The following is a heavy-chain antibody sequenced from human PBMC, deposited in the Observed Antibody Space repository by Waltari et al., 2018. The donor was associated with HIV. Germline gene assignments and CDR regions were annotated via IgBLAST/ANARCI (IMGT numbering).Heavy chain of an antibody. D-gene: IGHD6-13*01. Sequence: EVQVLESGGALVQPGGSLRLSCAASGFPFSNYGMSWVCQAPGKGLEWVSTISGSGGSTYYADSVKGRFTVSRDNSKNTLYLQMNSPRAEDTAVYFCVKEYQYSHSWYSYYGMDVWGQGTTVTVSS. CDR2: ISGSGGST. CDR3: VKEYQYSHSWYSYYGMDV. V-gene: IGHV3-23*01. J-gene: IGHJ6*02. CDR1: GFPFSNYG.